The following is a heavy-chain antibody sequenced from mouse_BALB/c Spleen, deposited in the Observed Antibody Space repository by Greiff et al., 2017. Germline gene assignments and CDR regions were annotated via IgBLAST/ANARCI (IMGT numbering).Heavy chain of an antibody. CDR1: GFSLTSYG. CDR3: ARDQGRYDVGGYAMDY. J-gene: IGHJ4*01. Sequence: QVQLKESGPGLVAPSQSLSITCTVSGFSLTSYGVHWVRQPPGKGLEWLGVIWAGGSTNYNSALMSRLSISKDNSKSQVFLKMNSLQTDDTAMYYWARDQGRYDVGGYAMDYWGQGTSVTVSS. V-gene: IGHV2-9*02. CDR2: IWAGGST. D-gene: IGHD2-14*01.